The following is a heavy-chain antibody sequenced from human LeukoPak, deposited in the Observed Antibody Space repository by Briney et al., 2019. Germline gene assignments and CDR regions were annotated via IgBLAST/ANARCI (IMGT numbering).Heavy chain of an antibody. CDR2: ISYDGSNK. V-gene: IGHV3-30-3*01. J-gene: IGHJ4*02. CDR3: ARATYSSSSGSPAPFDY. CDR1: GFTFSSYA. D-gene: IGHD6-13*01. Sequence: PGRSLRLSCAASGFTFSSYAMHWVRQAPGKGLEWVAVISYDGSNKYYADSVKGRFTISRDNSKNTLYLQMNSLGAEDTAVYYCARATYSSSSGSPAPFDYWGQGTLVTVSS.